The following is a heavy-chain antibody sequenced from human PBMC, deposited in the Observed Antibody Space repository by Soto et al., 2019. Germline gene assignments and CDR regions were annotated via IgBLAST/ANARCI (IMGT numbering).Heavy chain of an antibody. D-gene: IGHD4-17*01. CDR2: IYYSGST. CDR3: ASSRNDHGDANFDY. Sequence: SETLSLTCTVSGGSISSYYWSWIRQPPGKGLEWIGYIYYSGSTNYNPSLKSRVTISVDTSKNQFSLKLSSVTAADTAVYYCASSRNDHGDANFDYWGQGTLVTVSS. J-gene: IGHJ4*02. V-gene: IGHV4-59*08. CDR1: GGSISSYY.